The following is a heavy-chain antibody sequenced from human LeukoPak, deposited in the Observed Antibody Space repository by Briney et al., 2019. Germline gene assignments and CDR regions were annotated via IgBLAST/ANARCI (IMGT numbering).Heavy chain of an antibody. CDR1: GGSISSSSYY. Sequence: PSETLSLTCTVSGGSISSSSYYWGWIRQPPGKGLEWIGSIYYSGSTYYNPSLKSRVTISVDTSKNQFSLKLSSVTAADTAVYYCASAPPKLWFGELFPDYWGQGILVTVSS. V-gene: IGHV4-39*01. CDR2: IYYSGST. CDR3: ASAPPKLWFGELFPDY. D-gene: IGHD3-10*01. J-gene: IGHJ4*02.